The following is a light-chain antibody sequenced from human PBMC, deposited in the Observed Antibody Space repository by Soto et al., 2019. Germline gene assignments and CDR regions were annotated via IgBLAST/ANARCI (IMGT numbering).Light chain of an antibody. CDR3: QQYNNWPRT. Sequence: EIVMTQSPATLSVSPGERATLSCRASQSVSINLAWYQQKPGQAPRLLIYGASTRATAFPARFSGSGSGTEFTLTISSLQSEDFAVYYSQQYNNWPRTFGQGTKVEIK. V-gene: IGKV3-15*01. CDR2: GAS. CDR1: QSVSIN. J-gene: IGKJ1*01.